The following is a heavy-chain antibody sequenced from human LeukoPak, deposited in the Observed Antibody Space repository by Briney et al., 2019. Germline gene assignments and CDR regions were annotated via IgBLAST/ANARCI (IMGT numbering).Heavy chain of an antibody. V-gene: IGHV1-2*02. Sequence: GASVKVSCKASGYTFTGYYMHWVRQAPGQGLEWMGWINPNSGGTNYAQKFQGRVTMTRDTSISTAYMELSRLRSDDTAVYYCARVMSSGWYFGLAPWGPGTLVTVSS. CDR2: INPNSGGT. CDR3: ARVMSSGWYFGLAP. J-gene: IGHJ5*02. D-gene: IGHD6-19*01. CDR1: GYTFTGYY.